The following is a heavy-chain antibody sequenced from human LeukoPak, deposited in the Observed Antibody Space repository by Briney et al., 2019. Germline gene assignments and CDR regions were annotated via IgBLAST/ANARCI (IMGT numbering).Heavy chain of an antibody. CDR3: ARHESGYSSGWFDAFDI. V-gene: IGHV4-39*01. D-gene: IGHD6-19*01. CDR1: GGSIRSSSYY. J-gene: IGHJ3*02. CDR2: IYYSRST. Sequence: KPSETLSLTCTVSGGSIRSSSYYWGWIRQPPGKGLEWIGSIYYSRSTYYNPSLKSRVTISVDTSKNQFSLKLSSVTAADTAVYYCARHESGYSSGWFDAFDIWGQGTMVTVSS.